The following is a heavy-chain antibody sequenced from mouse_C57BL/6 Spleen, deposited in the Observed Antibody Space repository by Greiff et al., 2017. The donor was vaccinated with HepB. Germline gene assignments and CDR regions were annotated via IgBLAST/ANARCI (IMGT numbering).Heavy chain of an antibody. CDR1: GYTFTSYW. D-gene: IGHD1-1*01. CDR2: IYPGSGST. Sequence: QVQLQQPGAELVKPGASVKMSCKASGYTFTSYWITWVKQRPGQGLEWIGDIYPGSGSTNYNEKFKSNATLTVDTSSSTAYMQLSSLTSEDSAVYYCARGYHYYGSSLYAMDYWGQGTSVTVSS. J-gene: IGHJ4*01. V-gene: IGHV1-55*01. CDR3: ARGYHYYGSSLYAMDY.